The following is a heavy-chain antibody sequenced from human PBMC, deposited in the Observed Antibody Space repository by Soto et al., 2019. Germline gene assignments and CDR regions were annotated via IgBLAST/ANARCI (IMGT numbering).Heavy chain of an antibody. V-gene: IGHV3-33*01. CDR3: ARDDGTFYFYMDV. Sequence: GGSLRLSCAPSGFTFSSYGMHWARQAPGKGLEWVAVIWYDGSNKVYAGSVKGRFTISRDNAKNTLYLQMNSLRAEDTAVYYCARDDGTFYFYMDVWGKGTTVTVSS. CDR2: IWYDGSNK. CDR1: GFTFSSYG. J-gene: IGHJ6*03.